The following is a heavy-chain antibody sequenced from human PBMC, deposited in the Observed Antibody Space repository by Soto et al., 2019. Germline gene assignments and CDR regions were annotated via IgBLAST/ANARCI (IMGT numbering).Heavy chain of an antibody. CDR3: ARDRKGGAYFDY. V-gene: IGHV4-59*02. D-gene: IGHD2-15*01. CDR1: GGSVSSYD. J-gene: IGHJ4*02. Sequence: SETLSLTWTVSGGSVSSYDWGWIRQPPGKGLEWIGYIYYSGSTNYNPSLKSRVTISVDTSKNQFSLKLSSVAAADTAVYYCARDRKGGAYFDYWGQGTLVTVSS. CDR2: IYYSGST.